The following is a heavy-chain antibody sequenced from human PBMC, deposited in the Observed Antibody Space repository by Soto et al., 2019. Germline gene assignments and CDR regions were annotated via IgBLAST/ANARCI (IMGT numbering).Heavy chain of an antibody. J-gene: IGHJ4*02. Sequence: ASVKVSCKTSGYTITGYYVHWVRQAPGQGLEWMGWINPNSGGTNYAQKFQGWVTMTRDTSISTAYMELSRLRSDDTAVYYCAREKAGTDYFDYWGQGTLVTVSS. CDR1: GYTITGYY. D-gene: IGHD6-13*01. V-gene: IGHV1-2*04. CDR3: AREKAGTDYFDY. CDR2: INPNSGGT.